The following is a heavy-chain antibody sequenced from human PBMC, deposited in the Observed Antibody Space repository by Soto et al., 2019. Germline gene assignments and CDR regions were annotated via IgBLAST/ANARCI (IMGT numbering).Heavy chain of an antibody. CDR1: GFTFSSYW. J-gene: IGHJ4*02. Sequence: PGGSLRLSCAASGFTFSSYWMHWVRQAPGKGLVWVSRINSDGSSTSYADSVKGRFTISRDNAKNTLYLQMNSLRAEDTAVYYCAKELSYDYIWGSYRYFDYWGQGTLVTVSS. CDR3: AKELSYDYIWGSYRYFDY. V-gene: IGHV3-74*01. D-gene: IGHD3-16*02. CDR2: INSDGSST.